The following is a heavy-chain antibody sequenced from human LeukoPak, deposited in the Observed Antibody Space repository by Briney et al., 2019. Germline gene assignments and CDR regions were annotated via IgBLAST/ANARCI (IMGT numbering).Heavy chain of an antibody. Sequence: PGGSLRLSCAASGFTFSSYAMSWVRQAPGKGLEWVSAISGSGGSTYYADSVKGRFTISRDNSKNTLYLQMNSLRAEDTAVYYCASARIRDGYNYEPYWGQGTLVTVSS. CDR2: ISGSGGST. CDR3: ASARIRDGYNYEPY. J-gene: IGHJ4*02. V-gene: IGHV3-23*01. CDR1: GFTFSSYA. D-gene: IGHD5-24*01.